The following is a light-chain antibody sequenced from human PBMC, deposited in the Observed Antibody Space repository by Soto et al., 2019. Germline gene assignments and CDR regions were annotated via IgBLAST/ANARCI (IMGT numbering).Light chain of an antibody. V-gene: IGLV1-40*01. CDR2: GNS. CDR3: QSYDSSLSGSV. Sequence: QSVLTQPPSVSGAPGQRVTISCTGSSSNIGAGYDVHWYQQLPGTAPKLLIYGNSNRPSGVPDRFSGSKSGTSASLAITGLKAEDEADYYCQSYDSSLSGSVFGGGTKL. CDR1: SSNIGAGYD. J-gene: IGLJ2*01.